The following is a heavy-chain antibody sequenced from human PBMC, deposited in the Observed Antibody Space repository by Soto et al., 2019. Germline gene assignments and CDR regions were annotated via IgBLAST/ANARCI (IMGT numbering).Heavy chain of an antibody. CDR3: ARGSLVYDS. CDR1: GDSLNNNC. D-gene: IGHD3-16*01. Sequence: QVQLLESGPTLVKPSETLFLTCSVSGDSLNNNCWTWIRQAPGTAPELVGYIYYKGDTRYNPSLESRVTISLDTPKNQISLELRSVTGADTAVYFCARGSLVYDSWGQGILVTVSS. V-gene: IGHV4-59*01. J-gene: IGHJ4*02. CDR2: IYYKGDT.